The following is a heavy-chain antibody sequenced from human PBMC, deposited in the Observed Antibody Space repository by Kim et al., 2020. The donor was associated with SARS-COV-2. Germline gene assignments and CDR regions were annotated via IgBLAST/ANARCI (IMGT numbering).Heavy chain of an antibody. J-gene: IGHJ6*02. CDR3: AVDTAMAYYYYYGMDV. V-gene: IGHV3-11*01. Sequence: SVKGRFTISRDNAKNSLYLKMNSLRDEDTAVYYCAVDTAMAYYYYYGMDVWGQGTTVTVSS. D-gene: IGHD5-18*01.